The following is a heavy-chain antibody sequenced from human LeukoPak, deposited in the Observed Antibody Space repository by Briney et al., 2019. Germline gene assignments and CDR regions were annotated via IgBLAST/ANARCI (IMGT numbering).Heavy chain of an antibody. Sequence: ASVKVSCTASGYTFTGYYMHWVRQAPGQGLEWMGWINPNSGGTNYAQEFQGRVTMTRDTSISTAYMELSRLRSDDTAVYYCARDRTGYSSGWEDNDYWGQGTLVTVSS. V-gene: IGHV1-2*02. CDR2: INPNSGGT. CDR1: GYTFTGYY. J-gene: IGHJ4*02. D-gene: IGHD6-19*01. CDR3: ARDRTGYSSGWEDNDY.